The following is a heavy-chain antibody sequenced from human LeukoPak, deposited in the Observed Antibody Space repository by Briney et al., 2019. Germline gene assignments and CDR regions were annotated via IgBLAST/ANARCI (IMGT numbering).Heavy chain of an antibody. V-gene: IGHV3-48*03. CDR1: GFTFSSYE. CDR2: ISSSGSTI. CDR3: ARGYGSSWNYYYYYMDV. D-gene: IGHD6-13*01. Sequence: PGGSLRLSCAASGFTFSSYEMNWVRQAPGKGLEWVSYISSSGSTIYYADSVKGRFTISRDNAKNSLYLQMNSLRAEDTAVYYCARGYGSSWNYYYYYMDVWGKGTTVTISS. J-gene: IGHJ6*03.